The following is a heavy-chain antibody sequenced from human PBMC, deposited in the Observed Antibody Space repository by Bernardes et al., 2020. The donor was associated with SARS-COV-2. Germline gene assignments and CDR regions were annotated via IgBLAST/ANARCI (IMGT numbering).Heavy chain of an antibody. D-gene: IGHD3-22*01. CDR1: GFNVSSSY. V-gene: IGHV3-66*02. Sequence: GGSLRLSCAVSGFNVSSSYMNWVRQAPGKGLEWVSVIYKGGRTYYADSVRGRFTISRDNSENTVYLQMTSLRPDDTAVYYCARGAYDSSGNWPHFDHWGQGTLVTVSS. CDR2: IYKGGRT. CDR3: ARGAYDSSGNWPHFDH. J-gene: IGHJ4*02.